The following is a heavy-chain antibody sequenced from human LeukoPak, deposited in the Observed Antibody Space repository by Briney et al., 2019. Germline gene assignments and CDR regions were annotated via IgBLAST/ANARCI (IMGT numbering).Heavy chain of an antibody. CDR3: TRLGGDYGRY. CDR1: GYTFTSYD. J-gene: IGHJ4*02. CDR2: INPNSGGT. V-gene: IGHV1-2*02. Sequence: ASVKVSCKASGYTFTSYDINWVRQATGQGLEWMGWINPNSGGTNYAQKFQGRVTMTRDTSISTAYMELSRLRSDDTAVYYCTRLGGDYGRYWGQGTLVTVSS. D-gene: IGHD4-17*01.